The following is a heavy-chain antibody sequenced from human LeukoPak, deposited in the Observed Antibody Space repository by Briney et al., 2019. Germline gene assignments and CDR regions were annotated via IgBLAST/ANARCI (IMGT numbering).Heavy chain of an antibody. Sequence: GGSLRLSCAASGFTVSSNYMSWVRQAPGKGLEWVSVIYSGGSTYYADSVKGRFTISRDNSKNTLYLQMNSLRAEDTAVYYCARIGFGELLLDAFDIWGQGTMVTVSS. CDR3: ARIGFGELLLDAFDI. V-gene: IGHV3-53*01. J-gene: IGHJ3*02. D-gene: IGHD3-10*01. CDR2: IYSGGST. CDR1: GFTVSSNY.